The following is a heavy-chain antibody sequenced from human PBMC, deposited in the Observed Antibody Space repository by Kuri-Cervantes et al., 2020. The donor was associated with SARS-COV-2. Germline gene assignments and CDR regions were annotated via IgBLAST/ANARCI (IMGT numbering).Heavy chain of an antibody. Sequence: GGSLRLSCAASGFTFSSYAMSWVRQAPGKGPEWVSAISGSGGSTYYADSVKGRFTISRDNSKNTLYLQMNSLRAEDTAVYYCAKDGGPGYGDYVYFDYWGQGTLVTVSS. CDR2: ISGSGGST. D-gene: IGHD4-17*01. J-gene: IGHJ4*02. V-gene: IGHV3-23*01. CDR3: AKDGGPGYGDYVYFDY. CDR1: GFTFSSYA.